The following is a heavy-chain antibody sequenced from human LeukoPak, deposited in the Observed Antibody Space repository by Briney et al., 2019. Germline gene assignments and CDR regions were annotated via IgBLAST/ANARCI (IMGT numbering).Heavy chain of an antibody. D-gene: IGHD2-2*02. CDR1: GFTFSSYS. Sequence: GGSLRLSCAASGFTFSSYSMNWVRQAPGKGLEWVSSISSSSSSIYYADSVKGRYTISRDNAKNSLYLQMSSLRAEDTAVYYCARVTRDIVVVPAAIVWYYYYGMDVWGQGTTVTVSS. CDR3: ARVTRDIVVVPAAIVWYYYYGMDV. V-gene: IGHV3-21*01. CDR2: ISSSSSSI. J-gene: IGHJ6*02.